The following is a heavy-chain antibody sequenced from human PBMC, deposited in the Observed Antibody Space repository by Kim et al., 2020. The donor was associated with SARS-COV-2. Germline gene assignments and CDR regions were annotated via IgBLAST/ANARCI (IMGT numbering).Heavy chain of an antibody. D-gene: IGHD4-17*01. J-gene: IGHJ4*02. Sequence: NYHPTLKSRVTISVDKAKNQFSLKLSSVTAADTAVYYCARGGDYEALDYWGQGTLVTVSS. CDR3: ARGGDYEALDY. V-gene: IGHV4-4*02.